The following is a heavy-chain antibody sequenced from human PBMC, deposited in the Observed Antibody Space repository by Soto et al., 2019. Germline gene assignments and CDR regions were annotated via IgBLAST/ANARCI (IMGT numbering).Heavy chain of an antibody. D-gene: IGHD2-2*01. Sequence: ASVKVSCKASGYTFTGYYMHWVRQAPGQGLEWMGWINPNSGGTNYAQKFQGWVTMTRDTSISTAYMELSRLRSDDTAVYYCARSSAATYGGGMDVWGQGTTVTVSS. V-gene: IGHV1-2*04. CDR2: INPNSGGT. CDR1: GYTFTGYY. J-gene: IGHJ6*02. CDR3: ARSSAATYGGGMDV.